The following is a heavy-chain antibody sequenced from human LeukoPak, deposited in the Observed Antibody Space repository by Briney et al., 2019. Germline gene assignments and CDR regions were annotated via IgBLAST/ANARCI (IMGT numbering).Heavy chain of an antibody. D-gene: IGHD6-13*01. CDR1: GFTFSSYW. CDR3: ARDLLRSTWYY. J-gene: IGHJ4*02. V-gene: IGHV3-7*01. Sequence: GGSLRLSCVASGFTFSSYWMTWVRQAPGKGLEWVANIKQDGGEKNYVDSVKGRFTISRDNAKNSLFLQMTSLRVEDTAVYYCARDLLRSTWYYWGQGTLVSVSS. CDR2: IKQDGGEK.